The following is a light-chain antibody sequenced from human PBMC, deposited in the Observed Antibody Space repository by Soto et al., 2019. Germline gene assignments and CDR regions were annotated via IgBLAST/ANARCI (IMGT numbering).Light chain of an antibody. CDR1: QSVSSN. V-gene: IGKV3-15*01. CDR3: QQYNNWPRT. CDR2: GAS. J-gene: IGKJ1*01. Sequence: EIVMTQSPATLSVSPGERATLSCRASQSVSSNLAWYQQKPGQAPRLLIYGASTRPTGIPARFSGSGSGTEFTLPISSLQSEDFAVYYCQQYNNWPRTFGQGTKVEIK.